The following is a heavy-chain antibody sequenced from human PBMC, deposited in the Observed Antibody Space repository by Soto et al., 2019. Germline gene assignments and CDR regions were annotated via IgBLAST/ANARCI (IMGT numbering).Heavy chain of an antibody. Sequence: ASVKVSCKASGYTFTSYYMHWVRQAPGQGLEWMGIINPSGGSTSYAQKFQGRVTMTRDTSTSTVYMELSSLRSEDTAVYYCARVTKDDYGDHYFDYWGQGTLVTVSS. J-gene: IGHJ4*02. CDR3: ARVTKDDYGDHYFDY. V-gene: IGHV1-46*01. CDR2: INPSGGST. CDR1: GYTFTSYY. D-gene: IGHD4-17*01.